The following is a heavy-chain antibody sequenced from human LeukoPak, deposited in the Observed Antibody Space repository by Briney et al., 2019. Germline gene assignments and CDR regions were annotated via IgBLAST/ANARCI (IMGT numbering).Heavy chain of an antibody. CDR1: GGSISRGDYY. Sequence: PSETLSLTCTVSGGSISRGDYYWSWIRQPPGKGLEWIGYIYYCGSTDYNPSLKSRVTISVDTSKNQFSLKLSSVTAADTAVYYCARGKSKFDYWGQGTLVTVSS. V-gene: IGHV4-30-4*01. J-gene: IGHJ4*02. CDR3: ARGKSKFDY. CDR2: IYYCGST.